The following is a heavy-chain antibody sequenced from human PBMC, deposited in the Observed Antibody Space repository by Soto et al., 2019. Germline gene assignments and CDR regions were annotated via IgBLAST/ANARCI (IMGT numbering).Heavy chain of an antibody. J-gene: IGHJ6*02. CDR3: ARDGRYGGYYYYGMDV. D-gene: IGHD4-17*01. Sequence: PGGSLRLSCAASGFTFSIYGMHWVRHAPGKGLEWVAVIWYDGSNKYYADSVKGRFTISRDNSKNTLYLQMNSLRAEDTAVYYCARDGRYGGYYYYGMDVWGQGTTVTVSS. CDR1: GFTFSIYG. CDR2: IWYDGSNK. V-gene: IGHV3-33*01.